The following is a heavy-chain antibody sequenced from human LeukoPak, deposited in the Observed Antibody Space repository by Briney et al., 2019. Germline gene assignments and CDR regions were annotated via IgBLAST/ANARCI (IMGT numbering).Heavy chain of an antibody. D-gene: IGHD1-26*01. CDR1: GFTFSSYS. V-gene: IGHV3-21*01. Sequence: GGSLRLSCAASGFTFSSYSMNWVRQAPGKGLEWVSSISSSSYIYYADSVKGRFTISRDNAKNSLYLQMNSLRAEDTAVYYCANQGGSLTEVGYYMDVWGKGTTVTVSS. J-gene: IGHJ6*03. CDR3: ANQGGSLTEVGYYMDV. CDR2: ISSSSYI.